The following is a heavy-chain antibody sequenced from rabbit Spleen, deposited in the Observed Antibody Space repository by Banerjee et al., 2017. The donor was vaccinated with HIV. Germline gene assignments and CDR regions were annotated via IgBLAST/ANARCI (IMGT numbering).Heavy chain of an antibody. D-gene: IGHD8-1*01. CDR2: IYTGSSGTT. V-gene: IGHV1S45*01. CDR3: ARDTGSSFSTYGMDL. J-gene: IGHJ6*01. Sequence: QEQLVESGGDLVKPEGSLTLTCTASGFSFSNSYWICWVRQAPGKGLELIACIYTGSSGTTAYASWVNGRFTISKTSSTTVTLQLNSLTAADTATYFCARDTGSSFSTYGMDLWGPGTLVTVS. CDR1: GFSFSNSYW.